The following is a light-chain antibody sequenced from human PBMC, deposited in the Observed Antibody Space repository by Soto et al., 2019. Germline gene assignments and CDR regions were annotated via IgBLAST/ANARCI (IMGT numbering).Light chain of an antibody. V-gene: IGKV3-20*01. J-gene: IGKJ4*01. CDR1: QSVSSSY. CDR2: GAS. CDR3: QQYGSSPLT. Sequence: EIVLTQSPGTLSLSPGERATLSCRAGQSVSSSYLAWYQQKPGQAPRLLIYGASSRATGIPDRFSGSGSGTVFTLTMSRLEPEDFAVYYCQQYGSSPLTFGGGTKVEIK.